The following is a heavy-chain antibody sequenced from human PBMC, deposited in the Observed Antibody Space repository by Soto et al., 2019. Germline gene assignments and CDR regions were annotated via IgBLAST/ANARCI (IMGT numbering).Heavy chain of an antibody. CDR2: IKSKTDGGTT. J-gene: IGHJ4*02. CDR1: GFTFSNAW. V-gene: IGHV3-15*01. D-gene: IGHD3-10*01. CDR3: TRSYYYGSGSYPFDY. Sequence: GGSLRLSCAASGFTFSNAWMSWVRQAPGKGLEWVGRIKSKTDGGTTDYAAPVKGRFTISRDDSKNTLYLQMNSLKTEDTAVYYCTRSYYYGSGSYPFDYWGQGTLVTVSS.